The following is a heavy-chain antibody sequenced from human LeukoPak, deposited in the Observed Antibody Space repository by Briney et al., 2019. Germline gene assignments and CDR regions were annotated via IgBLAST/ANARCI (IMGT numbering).Heavy chain of an antibody. Sequence: GRSLRLSCAASGFTFSDYYMTWIRQAPGKGLEWISHINFGGSYTNYAASVKGRSTISRDNVNNSLYLHMNSLRAEDTAVYYCARGATLGYWGRGTLVTVSS. CDR1: GFTFSDYY. V-gene: IGHV3-11*05. D-gene: IGHD7-27*01. CDR2: INFGGSYT. CDR3: ARGATLGY. J-gene: IGHJ4*02.